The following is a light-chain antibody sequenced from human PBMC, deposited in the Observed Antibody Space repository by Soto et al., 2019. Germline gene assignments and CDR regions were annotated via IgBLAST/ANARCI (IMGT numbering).Light chain of an antibody. Sequence: QSVLTQPASVSGSPGQSIAISCSGTSSDLGTYDYVSWYQQHPGKAPKLMLFNVNHRPSGVSDRFFGSKSGNTASLTISGLQAEDDADYCSSSYTTTRSVIFGGGTKLTVL. J-gene: IGLJ2*01. CDR2: NVN. CDR3: SSYTTTRSVI. CDR1: SSDLGTYDY. V-gene: IGLV2-14*01.